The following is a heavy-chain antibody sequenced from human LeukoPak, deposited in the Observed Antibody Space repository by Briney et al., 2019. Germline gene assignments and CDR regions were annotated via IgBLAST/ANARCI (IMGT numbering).Heavy chain of an antibody. CDR2: IIPIFGTA. CDR1: GGTFSSYA. D-gene: IGHD6-13*01. Sequence: ASVKVSCKASGGTFSSYAISWVRQAPGQGLEWMGGIIPIFGTANYAQKFQGRVTITADKSTSTAYMELSSLRSEDTAVYYCARKNHKIAAAGNYYYYYMDVWGKGTTVTISS. CDR3: ARKNHKIAAAGNYYYYYMDV. J-gene: IGHJ6*03. V-gene: IGHV1-69*06.